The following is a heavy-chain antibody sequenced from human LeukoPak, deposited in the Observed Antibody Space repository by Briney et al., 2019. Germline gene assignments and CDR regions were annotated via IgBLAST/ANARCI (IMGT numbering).Heavy chain of an antibody. CDR1: GFTFSSYE. J-gene: IGHJ3*02. CDR2: ISSSGSTI. CDR3: ARDPGYSYGFDI. D-gene: IGHD5-18*01. Sequence: GGSLRLSCAASGFTFSSYEMNWVRQAPGKGLEWVSYISSSGSTIYYADSVKGRFTISRDNAKNSLCLQMNSLRAEDTAVYYCARDPGYSYGFDIWGQGTMVTVSS. V-gene: IGHV3-48*03.